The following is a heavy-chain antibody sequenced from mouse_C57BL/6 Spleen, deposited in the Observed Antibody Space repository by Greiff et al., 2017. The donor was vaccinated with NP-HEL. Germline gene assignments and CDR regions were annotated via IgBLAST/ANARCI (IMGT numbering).Heavy chain of an antibody. J-gene: IGHJ3*01. D-gene: IGHD4-1*01. Sequence: QVQLQQPGAELVKPGASVKLSCKASGYTFTSYWMQWVKQRPGQGLEWIGEIDPSDSYTNYNQKFKGKATLTVDTSSSTAYMQLSSLTSEDSAVYYCARVANWLFAYGGQGTLVTVSA. CDR1: GYTFTSYW. V-gene: IGHV1-50*01. CDR2: IDPSDSYT. CDR3: ARVANWLFAY.